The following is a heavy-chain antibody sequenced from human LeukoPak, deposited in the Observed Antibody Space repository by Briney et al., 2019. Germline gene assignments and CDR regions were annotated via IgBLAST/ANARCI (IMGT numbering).Heavy chain of an antibody. D-gene: IGHD5-12*01. CDR2: IKQDGSEQ. CDR1: GFTFGSYW. J-gene: IGHJ6*03. CDR3: ARGIVASVIYYYYMDV. Sequence: GGSLRLSCAASGFTFGSYWMDWVRQAPGKGLEWVANIKQDGSEQHYADSVKGRFTISRDDAENSLYLQMNSLRAEDTAVYYCARGIVASVIYYYYMDVWGKGTTVTVSS. V-gene: IGHV3-7*04.